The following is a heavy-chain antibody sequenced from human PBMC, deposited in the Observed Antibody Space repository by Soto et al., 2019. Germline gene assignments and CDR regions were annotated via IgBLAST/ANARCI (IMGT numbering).Heavy chain of an antibody. J-gene: IGHJ6*02. D-gene: IGHD5-12*01. CDR3: ARVNIVATITEYYYYGMDV. Sequence: SVKVSCKASGGTFSSYAISWVRQAPGQGLEWMGGIIPIFGTANYAQKFQGRVTITADESTSTAYMELSSLRSEDTAVYYCARVNIVATITEYYYYGMDVWGQGTTVTVSS. CDR1: GGTFSSYA. CDR2: IIPIFGTA. V-gene: IGHV1-69*13.